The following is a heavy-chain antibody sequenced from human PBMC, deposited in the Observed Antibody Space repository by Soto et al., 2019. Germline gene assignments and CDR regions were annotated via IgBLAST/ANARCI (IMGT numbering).Heavy chain of an antibody. D-gene: IGHD3-22*01. CDR2: IYHSGST. CDR3: ARGLGHYYDTPHAFDI. V-gene: IGHV4-30-2*01. CDR1: GGSISSGGYS. Sequence: SETLSLTCAVSGGSISSGGYSWSWIRQPPGKGLEWIGYIYHSGSTYYNPSLKSRVTISVDRSKNQFSLKLSSVTAADTAVYYCARGLGHYYDTPHAFDIWGQGTTVTVSS. J-gene: IGHJ3*02.